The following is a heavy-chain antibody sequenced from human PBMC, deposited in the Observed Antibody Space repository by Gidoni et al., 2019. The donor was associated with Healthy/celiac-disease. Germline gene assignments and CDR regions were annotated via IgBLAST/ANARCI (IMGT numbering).Heavy chain of an antibody. J-gene: IGHJ5*02. D-gene: IGHD6-25*01. CDR3: AREGAEGGFRYWFDP. V-gene: IGHV1-2*06. CDR2: INPNGGGT. CDR1: GSTFTGYY. Sequence: QVQLVQSGAEVKKPGASVKASCKASGSTFTGYYMHGVRQAPGQGLEWMGRINPNGGGTNYAQKFQGRVTMTRDTSISTAYMELSRLRSDDTAVYYCAREGAEGGFRYWFDPWGQGTLVTVSS.